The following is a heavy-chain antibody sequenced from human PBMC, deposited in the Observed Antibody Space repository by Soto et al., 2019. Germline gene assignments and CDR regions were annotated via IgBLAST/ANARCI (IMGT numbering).Heavy chain of an antibody. D-gene: IGHD6-6*01. V-gene: IGHV1-18*04. CDR1: GYAFTSYG. J-gene: IGHJ6*02. CDR3: ARVGIAARPPYYYYYGMDV. Sequence: ASVKVSCKASGYAFTSYGINWVRRAPGQGLEWVGWMSTYNENKVYAQKLQGRVAMTMDAATSTAYLDLRHLISDDTAVYYCARVGIAARPPYYYYYGMDVWGQGTTVTVSS. CDR2: MSTYNENK.